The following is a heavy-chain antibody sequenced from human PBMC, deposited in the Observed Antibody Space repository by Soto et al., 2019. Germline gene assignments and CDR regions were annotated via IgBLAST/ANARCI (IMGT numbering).Heavy chain of an antibody. V-gene: IGHV3-21*01. CDR2: ISSSSSYI. D-gene: IGHD1-26*01. J-gene: IGHJ4*02. CDR1: GFTFSSYS. Sequence: GGSLRLSCSASGFTFSSYSMNWVRQAPGKGLEWVSSISSSSSYIYYADSVKGRFTISRDNAKNSLYLQMNSLRAEDTAVYYCARGPVWDEYYFDYWGQGTLVTVSS. CDR3: ARGPVWDEYYFDY.